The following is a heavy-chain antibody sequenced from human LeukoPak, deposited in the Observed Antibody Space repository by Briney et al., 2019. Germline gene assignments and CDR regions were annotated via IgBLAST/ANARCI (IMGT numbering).Heavy chain of an antibody. CDR2: MHYSGIT. Sequence: SETLSLTCIVSGGSISSGSHYWGWIRQPLGKGLEWTGSMHYSGITYYNPSLTSRVTISVDTSKNQFSLRLTFVTAADTAVYYCARYPYSDSGVWRAFDYWGQGTLVTVSS. D-gene: IGHD5-12*01. J-gene: IGHJ4*02. V-gene: IGHV4-39*01. CDR3: ARYPYSDSGVWRAFDY. CDR1: GGSISSGSHY.